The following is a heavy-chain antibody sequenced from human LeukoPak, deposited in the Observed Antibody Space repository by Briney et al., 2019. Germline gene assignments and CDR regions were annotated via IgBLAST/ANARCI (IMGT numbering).Heavy chain of an antibody. CDR3: ARDWGGSYYNWFDP. CDR2: INPNSGGT. Sequence: ASVTVSFRASGYTFTGYYMHWVRQAPGQGVEWMGWINPNSGGTNYAQKFQGRVTMTRDTSISTAYMELSRLRSDDTAVYYCARDWGGSYYNWFDPWGQGTLVTVSS. CDR1: GYTFTGYY. J-gene: IGHJ5*02. D-gene: IGHD1-26*01. V-gene: IGHV1-2*02.